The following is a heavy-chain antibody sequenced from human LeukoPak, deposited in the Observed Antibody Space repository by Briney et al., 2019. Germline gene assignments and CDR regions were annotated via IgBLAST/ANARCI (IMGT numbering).Heavy chain of an antibody. Sequence: GGSLRLSCAASGFTFDDYAMHWVRQAPGKGLEWVSGISWNSGSIGYADSVKGRFTISRDNAKNSLYLQMNSLRAEDTAVYYCAKDPRMTTVTTGDYWGQGTLVTVSS. V-gene: IGHV3-9*01. CDR1: GFTFDDYA. J-gene: IGHJ4*02. D-gene: IGHD4-17*01. CDR3: AKDPRMTTVTTGDY. CDR2: ISWNSGSI.